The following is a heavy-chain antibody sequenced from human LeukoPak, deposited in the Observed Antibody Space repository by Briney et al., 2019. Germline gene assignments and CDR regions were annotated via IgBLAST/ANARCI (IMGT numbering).Heavy chain of an antibody. V-gene: IGHV3-30*18. J-gene: IGHJ4*02. CDR1: GFIFSDYS. CDR3: AKGIPSDY. D-gene: IGHD2-21*01. CDR2: ISYDGSDK. Sequence: GGSLRLSCAASGFIFSDYSMNWVRQAPGKGLEWVAIISYDGSDKYYADSVKGRFTISRDNSKNTLYLQMNSLRAEDTAVYYCAKGIPSDYWGQGTLVTVSP.